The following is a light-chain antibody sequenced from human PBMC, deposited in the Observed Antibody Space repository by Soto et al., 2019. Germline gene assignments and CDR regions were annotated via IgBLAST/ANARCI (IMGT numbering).Light chain of an antibody. CDR3: QQQNTF. J-gene: IGKJ4*01. CDR2: GAS. V-gene: IGKV1-5*01. Sequence: DIQMTQSPSTLSASVGDRVTITCRASQDINEWLAWYQQKPGKAPKLLIYGASSLESGVPSRFSGSGSGTEFTLTISSLQPDDFATYYCQQQNTFFGGGTKVDI. CDR1: QDINEW.